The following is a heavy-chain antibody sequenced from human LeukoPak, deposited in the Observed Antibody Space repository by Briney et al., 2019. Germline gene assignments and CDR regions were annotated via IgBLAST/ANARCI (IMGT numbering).Heavy chain of an antibody. D-gene: IGHD1-1*01. Sequence: GGSLRLSCAASGFTFSDYYMSWLRQAPGKGLEWVSYISSSSSYTKYADSVKGRFTISRDNAKNSLYLQVNSLRAEDTAVYYCARGTGTTAYFDYWGQGTLVTVSS. CDR2: ISSSSSYT. V-gene: IGHV3-11*06. J-gene: IGHJ4*02. CDR1: GFTFSDYY. CDR3: ARGTGTTAYFDY.